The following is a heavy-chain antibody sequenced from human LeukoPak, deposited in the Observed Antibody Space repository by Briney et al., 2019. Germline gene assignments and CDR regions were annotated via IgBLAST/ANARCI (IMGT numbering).Heavy chain of an antibody. J-gene: IGHJ4*02. CDR1: GGTFSSYN. V-gene: IGHV1-69*02. Sequence: SVKVSCKASGGTFSSYNISWVRQAPGQGLEWMGRIIPILGIANYAQKFQGRVTITADKSTSTAYMELSSLRSEDTAVYYCARVCSGGSCYVDYWGQGTLVIVSS. CDR3: ARVCSGGSCYVDY. D-gene: IGHD2-15*01. CDR2: IIPILGIA.